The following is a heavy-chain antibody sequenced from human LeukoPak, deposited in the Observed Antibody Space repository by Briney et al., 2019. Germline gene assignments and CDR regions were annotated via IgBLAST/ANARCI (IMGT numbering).Heavy chain of an antibody. V-gene: IGHV3-30*02. CDR1: GFTFSSYA. Sequence: PGGSLRLSCAASGFTFSSYAMHWVRQAPGKGLEWVAFIRYDGSDKYYADSVKGRFTISRDDSKNTLYLQMNSLRTEDTAVYYCAKRPLSYDSSGGSWFDPWGQGTLVTVSS. D-gene: IGHD3-22*01. CDR2: IRYDGSDK. CDR3: AKRPLSYDSSGGSWFDP. J-gene: IGHJ5*02.